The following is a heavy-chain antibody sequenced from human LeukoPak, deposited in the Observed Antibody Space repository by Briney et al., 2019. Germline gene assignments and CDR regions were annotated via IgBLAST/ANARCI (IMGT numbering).Heavy chain of an antibody. Sequence: SETLSLTCTVSGGSISSGGYYWRWIRQHPGKGLEWIGYIYYSGSTYYNPSLKSRVTISVDTSKNQFSLKLSSVTAADTAVYYCARGDASGYDFFTTVVTPIFDYWGQGTLVTVSS. D-gene: IGHD4-23*01. CDR3: ARGDASGYDFFTTVVTPIFDY. J-gene: IGHJ4*02. V-gene: IGHV4-31*03. CDR1: GGSISSGGYY. CDR2: IYYSGST.